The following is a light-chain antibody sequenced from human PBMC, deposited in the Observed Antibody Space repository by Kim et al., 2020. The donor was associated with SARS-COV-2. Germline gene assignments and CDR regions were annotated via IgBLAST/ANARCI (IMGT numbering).Light chain of an antibody. CDR1: SSDVGTYNY. Sequence: QSVLTQPASVSGSPGQSITISCTGSSSDVGTYNYVSWYQQHPGKAPKLIIFYVSDRPSGVSNRFSGSKSANTASLTISGLQPEDEADYYCNSYTTSSTWIFGGGTQLTVL. J-gene: IGLJ2*01. CDR3: NSYTTSSTWI. V-gene: IGLV2-14*03. CDR2: YVS.